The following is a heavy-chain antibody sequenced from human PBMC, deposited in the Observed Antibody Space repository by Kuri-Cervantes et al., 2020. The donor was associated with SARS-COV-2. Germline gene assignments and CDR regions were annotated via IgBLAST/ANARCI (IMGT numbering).Heavy chain of an antibody. Sequence: SETLSLTCAVHGGSFSGYYWSWIRQPPGKGLEWIGEINHSGSTNYNPFLKSRVTISVDTSKNQFSLKLSSVTAADTAVYYCASFGGGGSDGGFDPWGQAILTVSS. V-gene: IGHV4-34*01. J-gene: IGHJ5*02. CDR1: GGSFSGYY. CDR3: ASFGGGGSDGGFDP. CDR2: INHSGST. D-gene: IGHD3-16*01.